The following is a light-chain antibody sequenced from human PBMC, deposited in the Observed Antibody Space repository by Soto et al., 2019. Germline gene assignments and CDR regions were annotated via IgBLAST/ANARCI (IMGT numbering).Light chain of an antibody. Sequence: QSVLTQPPSASETPGQRVTISCSGSSSNIGSNSVYWHQHLPGTDPRPLIYKNDQRHSGVPDRFSGSKSGTSASLAISGLRPVHESDYYCITWDDRLSAWVFGGRTKLTVL. J-gene: IGLJ3*02. CDR1: SSNIGSNS. V-gene: IGLV1-47*01. CDR3: ITWDDRLSAWV. CDR2: KND.